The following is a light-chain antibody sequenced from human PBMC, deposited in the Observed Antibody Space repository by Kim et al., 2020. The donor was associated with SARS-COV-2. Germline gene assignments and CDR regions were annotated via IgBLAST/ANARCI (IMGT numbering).Light chain of an antibody. Sequence: LSPKEIATLSCRASQRVNNYLAWYQQKPGQAPRLLIYDVSNRATGIPARFSGSGSGTDFTLTISSLEPEDFAVYYCQRSSWPITFGQGSRLEIK. J-gene: IGKJ5*01. CDR2: DVS. V-gene: IGKV3-11*01. CDR3: QRSSWPIT. CDR1: QRVNNY.